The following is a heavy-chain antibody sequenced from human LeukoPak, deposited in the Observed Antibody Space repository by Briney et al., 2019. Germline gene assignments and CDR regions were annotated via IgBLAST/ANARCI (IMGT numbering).Heavy chain of an antibody. Sequence: SETLSLTCAVYGGSSSGYYWSWIRQPPGKGLEWIGEINHSGSTNYNPSLKSRVTISVDTSKNQFSLKLSSVTAADTAVYYCARARDSSFDYWGQGTLVTVSS. J-gene: IGHJ4*02. D-gene: IGHD6-13*01. V-gene: IGHV4-34*01. CDR2: INHSGST. CDR3: ARARDSSFDY. CDR1: GGSSSGYY.